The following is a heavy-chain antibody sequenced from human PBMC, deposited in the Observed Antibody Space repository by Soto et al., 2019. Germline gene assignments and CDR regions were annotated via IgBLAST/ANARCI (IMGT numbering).Heavy chain of an antibody. V-gene: IGHV3-30-3*01. Sequence: GGSLRLSCAASGFTFSSYAMHWVRQAPGKGLEWVAVISYDGSNKYYASYVKGRFTISRDNSKNTLYLQMNSLRAEDTAVYYCARGPIADPSDHRTKHFDYWGQGTLVTVSS. CDR3: ARGPIADPSDHRTKHFDY. D-gene: IGHD6-13*01. CDR2: ISYDGSNK. J-gene: IGHJ4*02. CDR1: GFTFSSYA.